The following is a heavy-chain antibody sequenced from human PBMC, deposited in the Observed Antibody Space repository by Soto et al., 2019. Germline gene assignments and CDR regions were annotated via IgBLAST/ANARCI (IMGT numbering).Heavy chain of an antibody. CDR2: ISVYNGNT. CDR1: GYSFSSHC. Sequence: QVQMVQSGAEVKEPGASVKVSCKASGYSFSSHCLSWVRQAPGQGLEWLGWISVYNGNTKYAQKFQDRVTLTRDTPTSTAYMELRSLRSDDTAVYFCTRESGGATHFDYFDYWGQGTLVTVSS. CDR3: TRESGGATHFDYFDY. V-gene: IGHV1-18*01. D-gene: IGHD3-10*01. J-gene: IGHJ4*02.